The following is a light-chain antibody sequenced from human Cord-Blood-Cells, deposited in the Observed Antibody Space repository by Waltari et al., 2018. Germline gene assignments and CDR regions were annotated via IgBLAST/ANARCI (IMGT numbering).Light chain of an antibody. CDR1: QSVLYSSNNKNY. Sequence: DIVMTQSPDSLAGSPGERATINCKSSQSVLYSSNNKNYLAWYQQKPGQPPKLLIYWASTRESGVPDRFSGSGSGTDFTLTISSLQAEDVAVYYCQQYYSTPPRTFGQGTKLEIK. V-gene: IGKV4-1*01. CDR3: QQYYSTPPRT. J-gene: IGKJ2*01. CDR2: WAS.